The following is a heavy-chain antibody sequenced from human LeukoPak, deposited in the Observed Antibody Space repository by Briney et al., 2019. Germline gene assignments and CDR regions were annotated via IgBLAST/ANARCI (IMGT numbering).Heavy chain of an antibody. V-gene: IGHV7-4-1*02. CDR1: GYTFTSHA. Sequence: ASVTVSCKASGYTFTSHAMNWVRQAPGQGLEWMGWINTNTGNPTYAQGFTGRFVFSLDTSVSTAYLQISSLKPEDTAVYYCAKQGPGYCGSTSCYGVDYWGQGTLVTVSS. CDR2: INTNTGNP. CDR3: AKQGPGYCGSTSCYGVDY. D-gene: IGHD2-2*01. J-gene: IGHJ4*02.